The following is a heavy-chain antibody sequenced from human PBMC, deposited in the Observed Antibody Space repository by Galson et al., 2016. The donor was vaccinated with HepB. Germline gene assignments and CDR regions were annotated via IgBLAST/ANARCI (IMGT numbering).Heavy chain of an antibody. CDR2: IKQDGSEK. CDR1: GYPFEKCW. CDR3: AREGPRRISVAEMGFFDY. V-gene: IGHV3-7*01. D-gene: IGHD2-15*01. J-gene: IGHJ4*02. Sequence: SLRLSCAASGYPFEKCWLSWVRQAPGKGLEWVANIKQDGSEKYYGDSVKGRFTISRENGRNAVYLQMNDLRVDDTAIYYCAREGPRRISVAEMGFFDYWGRGSLVTVSS.